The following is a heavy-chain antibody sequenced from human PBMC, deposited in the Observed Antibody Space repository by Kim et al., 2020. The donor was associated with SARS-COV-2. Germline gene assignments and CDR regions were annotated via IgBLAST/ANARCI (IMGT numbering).Heavy chain of an antibody. D-gene: IGHD6-13*01. CDR1: GGSISSSSYY. Sequence: SETLSLTCTVSGGSISSSSYYWGWIRQPPGKGLEWIGSIYYSGSTYYNPSLKSRVTISVDTSKNQFSLKLSSVTAADTAVYYCARRYSSSWSLYYFDYWGQGTLVTVSS. CDR2: IYYSGST. CDR3: ARRYSSSWSLYYFDY. J-gene: IGHJ4*02. V-gene: IGHV4-39*01.